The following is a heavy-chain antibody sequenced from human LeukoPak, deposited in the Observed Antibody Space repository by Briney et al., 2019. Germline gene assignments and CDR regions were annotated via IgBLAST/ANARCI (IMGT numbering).Heavy chain of an antibody. Sequence: GGSLRLSCAASGFSFSSYSMNWVRQAPGKGLEWVSSISSSSSYIYYADSVKGRFTISRDNAKNSLYLQMNSLRAEDTAVYYCARYPTVVTHPVDYWGQGTLVTVSS. V-gene: IGHV3-21*01. D-gene: IGHD4-23*01. J-gene: IGHJ4*02. CDR1: GFSFSSYS. CDR3: ARYPTVVTHPVDY. CDR2: ISSSSSYI.